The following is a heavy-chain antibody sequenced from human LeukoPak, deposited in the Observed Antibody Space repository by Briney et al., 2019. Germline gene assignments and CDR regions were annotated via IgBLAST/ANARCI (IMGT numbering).Heavy chain of an antibody. V-gene: IGHV4-59*08. D-gene: IGHD6-19*01. CDR3: ARRKQGYSSGWYYYYALDV. CDR1: GGSISGYY. Sequence: SETLSLTCTVSGGSISGYYWSWIRQPPGKGLEWIGFIYYSGRTNYNPSLKSRVTISVDTSKNQFSLKLTSVTAADTAVYYCARRKQGYSSGWYYYYALDVWGQGTTVTVSS. J-gene: IGHJ6*02. CDR2: IYYSGRT.